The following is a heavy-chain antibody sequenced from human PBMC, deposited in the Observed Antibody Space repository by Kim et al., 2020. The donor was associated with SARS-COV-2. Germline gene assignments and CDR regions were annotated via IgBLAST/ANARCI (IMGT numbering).Heavy chain of an antibody. D-gene: IGHD2-2*01. J-gene: IGHJ4*01. CDR2: MNPNSGNT. V-gene: IGHV1-8*01. Sequence: ASVKVSCKASGYTFTSYDINWVRQATGQGLEWMGWMNPNSGNTGYAQKFQGRVTMTRNTSISTAYMELSSLRSEDTAVYYCAVPLSKYCSSTSCRPGYWGHGTLVTVSS. CDR3: AVPLSKYCSSTSCRPGY. CDR1: GYTFTSYD.